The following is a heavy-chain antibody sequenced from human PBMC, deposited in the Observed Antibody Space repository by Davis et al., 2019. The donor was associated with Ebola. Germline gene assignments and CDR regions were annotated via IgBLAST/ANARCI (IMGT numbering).Heavy chain of an antibody. Sequence: GESLKISCAASGFTFSTYTIHWVRQAPGKGLEWVALISYDGSNKYYADSVKGRFTISRDNSKNTLYLQMNNLRVDDTAVYYCAKDPGLYFWDVWGQGTSVTVSS. CDR1: GFTFSTYT. V-gene: IGHV3-30*04. D-gene: IGHD2/OR15-2a*01. CDR2: ISYDGSNK. J-gene: IGHJ6*02. CDR3: AKDPGLYFWDV.